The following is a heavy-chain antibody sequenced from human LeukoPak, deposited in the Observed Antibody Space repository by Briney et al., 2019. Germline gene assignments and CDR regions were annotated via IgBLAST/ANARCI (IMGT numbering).Heavy chain of an antibody. J-gene: IGHJ4*02. CDR2: INHSGST. Sequence: PSETLSLTCTVSGYSISSGYYWSWIRQPPGKGLEWIGEINHSGSTNHNPSLKSRVTISVDTSKNQFSLNLSSVTAADTAVYYCARRRVRGINVFDYWGQGTLLTVSS. CDR1: GYSISSGYY. CDR3: ARRRVRGINVFDY. V-gene: IGHV4-38-2*02. D-gene: IGHD3-10*01.